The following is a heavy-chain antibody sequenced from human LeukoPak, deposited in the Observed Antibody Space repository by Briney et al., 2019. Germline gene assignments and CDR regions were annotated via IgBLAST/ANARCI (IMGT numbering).Heavy chain of an antibody. CDR1: GFTFSSYA. Sequence: PGGSLRLSCAASGFTFSSYAMSCVRQAPGKGLEWVSGISGSGGKTYYADSVKGRFTISRDNSRNTLYLQMNSLRAEDSAVYYCAKGDYDGPYYYMDVWGKGTTVTVSS. CDR3: AKGDYDGPYYYMDV. V-gene: IGHV3-23*01. D-gene: IGHD4-17*01. CDR2: ISGSGGKT. J-gene: IGHJ6*03.